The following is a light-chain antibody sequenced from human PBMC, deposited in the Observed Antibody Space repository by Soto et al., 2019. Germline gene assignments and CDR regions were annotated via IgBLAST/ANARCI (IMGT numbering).Light chain of an antibody. V-gene: IGKV1-39*01. Sequence: DIQLTQSPLSLSASVGGRISITCLSSQSISRYLNWYQQRPGTAPKVLIFGANSLQSGVPARFSGSGSGTEFTLTISSLQPEDLATYYCQQNYGTPGTFGQGTKVDI. J-gene: IGKJ1*01. CDR2: GAN. CDR1: QSISRY. CDR3: QQNYGTPGT.